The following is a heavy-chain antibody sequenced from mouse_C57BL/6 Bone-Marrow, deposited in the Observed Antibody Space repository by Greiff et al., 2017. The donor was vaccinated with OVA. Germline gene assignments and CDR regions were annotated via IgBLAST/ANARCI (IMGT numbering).Heavy chain of an antibody. D-gene: IGHD2-12*01. V-gene: IGHV14-4*01. Sequence: VQLQQSGAELVRPGASVKLSCTASGFNIKDDYMHWVKQRPEQGLEWIGWIDPENGDTEYASKFQGKATITADTSSNTAYLQLSSLTSEDTAVYYCTPLESNDDWGQGTLVTVSA. CDR1: GFNIKDDY. CDR2: IDPENGDT. CDR3: TPLESNDD. J-gene: IGHJ3*01.